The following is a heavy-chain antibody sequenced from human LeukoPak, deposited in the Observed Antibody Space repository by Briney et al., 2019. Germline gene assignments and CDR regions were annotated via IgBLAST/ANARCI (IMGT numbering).Heavy chain of an antibody. CDR1: GFTFSSYT. D-gene: IGHD3-9*01. J-gene: IGHJ4*02. CDR2: ISSSSSYI. Sequence: PGGSLRLSCAASGFTFSSYTMNWVRQAPGKGLEWVSSISSSSSYIYYADSVKGRFTISRDNAKNTLYPQMNSLRAEDTAVYYCTRELDWLPTLDYWGQGTLVTVSS. CDR3: TRELDWLPTLDY. V-gene: IGHV3-21*01.